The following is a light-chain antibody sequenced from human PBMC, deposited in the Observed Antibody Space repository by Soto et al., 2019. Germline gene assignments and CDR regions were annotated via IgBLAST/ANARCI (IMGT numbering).Light chain of an antibody. V-gene: IGKV3-11*01. Sequence: ELVLTQSPATLSLSPGERATLSCRANESISNYLAWYQQKPGQPPRLLIYDASNRAAGVPARFSASGSGTDFTLTISSLEPEDFAVYYCQQLSKWPPLTFGGGTKVESK. CDR3: QQLSKWPPLT. CDR1: ESISNY. J-gene: IGKJ4*01. CDR2: DAS.